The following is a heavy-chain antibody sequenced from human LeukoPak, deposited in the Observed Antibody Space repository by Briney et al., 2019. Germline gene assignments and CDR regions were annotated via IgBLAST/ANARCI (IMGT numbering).Heavy chain of an antibody. CDR1: GYTFTDYY. CDR3: ATASSIVVVPAARRGWFDP. V-gene: IGHV1-69-2*01. CDR2: VDPEDGET. Sequence: GASVKVSCKVSGYTFTDYYMHWVQQAPGKGLEWMGLVDPEDGETIYAEKFQGRVTITADTSTDTAYMELSSLRSEDTAVYYCATASSIVVVPAARRGWFDPWGQGTLVTVSS. J-gene: IGHJ5*02. D-gene: IGHD2-2*01.